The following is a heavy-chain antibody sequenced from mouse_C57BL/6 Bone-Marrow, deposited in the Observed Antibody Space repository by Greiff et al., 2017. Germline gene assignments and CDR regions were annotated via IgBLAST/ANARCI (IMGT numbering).Heavy chain of an antibody. CDR3: ASFTVVAGGWYFDV. CDR1: GFTFSSYT. D-gene: IGHD1-1*01. J-gene: IGHJ1*03. V-gene: IGHV5-9*01. Sequence: EVKLVASGGGLVKPGGSLKLSCAASGFTFSSYTMSWVRQTPEKRLEWVATISGGGGNTYYPDSVKGRFTISRDNAKNTLYLQMSSLRSEDTALYYCASFTVVAGGWYFDVWGTGTTVTVSS. CDR2: ISGGGGNT.